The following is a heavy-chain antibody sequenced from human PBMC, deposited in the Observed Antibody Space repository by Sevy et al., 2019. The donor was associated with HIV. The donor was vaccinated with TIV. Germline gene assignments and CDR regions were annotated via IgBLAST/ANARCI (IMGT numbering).Heavy chain of an antibody. D-gene: IGHD2-8*01. CDR2: IRYDGSNK. J-gene: IGHJ6*02. Sequence: GGSLRLSCAASGFTFSTYDMHWVRQAPGKGLEWVAYIRYDGSNKYYADSVRGRFNISRDNSKNTLYLQMNSLRAEDTAVYYCARGRKTTQEWLEELDYYYGVDVWGQGTTVTVSS. V-gene: IGHV3-30*02. CDR3: ARGRKTTQEWLEELDYYYGVDV. CDR1: GFTFSTYD.